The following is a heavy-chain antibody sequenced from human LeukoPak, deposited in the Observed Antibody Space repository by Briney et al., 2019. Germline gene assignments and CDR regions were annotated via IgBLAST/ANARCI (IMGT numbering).Heavy chain of an antibody. Sequence: GGSLRLSCAASGFTFSDYYMSWIRQAPGKGLEWVSYISSSGSTTYYADSVKGRFTISRDNAKNSLYLQMNSLRAEDTAVYYCARDRAPYCSGGSCYRPDFDYWGQGTLVTVSS. V-gene: IGHV3-11*01. D-gene: IGHD2-15*01. J-gene: IGHJ4*02. CDR1: GFTFSDYY. CDR2: ISSSGSTT. CDR3: ARDRAPYCSGGSCYRPDFDY.